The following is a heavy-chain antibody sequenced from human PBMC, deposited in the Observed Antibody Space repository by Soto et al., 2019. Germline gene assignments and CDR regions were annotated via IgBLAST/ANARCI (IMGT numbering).Heavy chain of an antibody. J-gene: IGHJ5*02. D-gene: IGHD3-9*01. V-gene: IGHV3-21*01. CDR2: ISSSSSYI. CDR3: ARDLDGTYYDILTGYWKFDP. CDR1: GFTFSSYS. Sequence: PGGSLRLSCAASGFTFSSYSMNWVRQAPGKGLEWGSSISSSSSYIYYADSVKGRFTISRDNAKNSLYLQMNSLRAEDTAVYYCARDLDGTYYDILTGYWKFDPWGQGTLVTVSS.